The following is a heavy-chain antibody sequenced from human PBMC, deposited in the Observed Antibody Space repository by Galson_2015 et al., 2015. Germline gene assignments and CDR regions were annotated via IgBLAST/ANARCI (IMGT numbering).Heavy chain of an antibody. J-gene: IGHJ4*02. CDR2: INHSGST. CDR3: ARGQYGGYCSGGSCFDY. D-gene: IGHD2-15*01. CDR1: GGSFSGYY. Sequence: SETLSLTCAVYGGSFSGYYWSWIRQPPGQGLEWIGEINHSGSTNYNPSLESRVTISVDTSKNQFSLKLSSVTAADTAVYYCARGQYGGYCSGGSCFDYWGQGTLVTVSS. V-gene: IGHV4-34*01.